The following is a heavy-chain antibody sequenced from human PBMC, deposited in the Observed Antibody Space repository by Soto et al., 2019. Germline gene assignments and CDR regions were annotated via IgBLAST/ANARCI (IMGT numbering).Heavy chain of an antibody. D-gene: IGHD5-18*01. V-gene: IGHV3-23*01. J-gene: IGHJ4*02. CDR3: ARRGPPGYSYGYFYFDY. CDR2: VLGGGGST. Sequence: GGSLRLSCAASGFTFSSYAMSWVRQTPGKGLEWVSGVLGGGGSTFYADSVKGRFTISRDNSKNTLYVQMNSLRAEDTAIYYCARRGPPGYSYGYFYFDYWGQGTLVTVSS. CDR1: GFTFSSYA.